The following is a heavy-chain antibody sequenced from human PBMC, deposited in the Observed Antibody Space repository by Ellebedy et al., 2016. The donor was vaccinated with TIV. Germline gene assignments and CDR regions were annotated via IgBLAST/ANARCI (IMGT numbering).Heavy chain of an antibody. CDR3: ARLLITMVYGMDV. CDR2: INHSGST. V-gene: IGHV4-34*01. J-gene: IGHJ6*02. Sequence: MPSETLSLTCAVYGGSFSGYYWSWIRQPPGKVLEWIGEINHSGSTNYNPSLKSRGIISVESSKNQFSLKLSSVTAADTAVYYCARLLITMVYGMDVWGQGTTVTVSS. CDR1: GGSFSGYY. D-gene: IGHD3-10*01.